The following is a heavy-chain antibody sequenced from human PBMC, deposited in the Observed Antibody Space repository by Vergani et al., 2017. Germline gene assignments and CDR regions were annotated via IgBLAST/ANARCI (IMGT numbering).Heavy chain of an antibody. V-gene: IGHV5-10-1*03. D-gene: IGHD4-17*01. CDR3: ARRSMNFTATTSGGRPQKSNYYYGMDV. CDR2: VDPSDSYT. CDR1: GYSFTSYW. Sequence: EVQLVPSGAEVKKPGDSLRISCKGSGYSFTSYWISWVRQMPGKGLEWMGRVDPSDSYTNYSPSFQGHVTISADKSISTAYLQWSSLKASDTAMYYCARRSMNFTATTSGGRPQKSNYYYGMDVWGQGTTVTVSS. J-gene: IGHJ6*02.